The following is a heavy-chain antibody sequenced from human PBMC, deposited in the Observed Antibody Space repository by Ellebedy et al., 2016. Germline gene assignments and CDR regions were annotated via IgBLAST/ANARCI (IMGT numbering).Heavy chain of an antibody. CDR1: GFTFDDYA. Sequence: GGSLRLXCAASGFTFDDYAMHWVRQGPGKGLEWVSGISWNSGSIAYADSVKGRFTISRDNSKNTLYLQMNSLRAEDTAVYYCATTGTKENYWGQGTLVTVSS. CDR3: ATTGTKENY. V-gene: IGHV3-9*01. CDR2: ISWNSGSI. D-gene: IGHD1-1*01. J-gene: IGHJ4*02.